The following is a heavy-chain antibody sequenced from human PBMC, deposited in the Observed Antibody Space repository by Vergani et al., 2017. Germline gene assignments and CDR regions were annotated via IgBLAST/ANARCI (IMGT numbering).Heavy chain of an antibody. CDR3: MTAITDH. CDR2: ISYDGANE. CDR1: GFTLSSCG. J-gene: IGHJ4*02. V-gene: IGHV3-30*03. Sequence: QVQLVESGGGVVQPGGSLRLSCAASGFTLSSCGMHWVRQAPGKGLEWVALISYDGANEYYTHFVKGRFTISRDNSKNTLYLQMNSLRAEDTAVYYCMTAITDHWGQGTRVTVSS.